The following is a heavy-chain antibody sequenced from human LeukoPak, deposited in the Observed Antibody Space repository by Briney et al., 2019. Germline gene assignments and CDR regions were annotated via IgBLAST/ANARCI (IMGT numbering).Heavy chain of an antibody. Sequence: GGSLRLSCAASGFTFSNYGMHWVRQAPGKGLEWVAFIRYDGSNKYYADSVKGRFTISRDNSKNTLFLQMNSLRAEDTAVFSCAKDHSGSGRYFDYWGQGTLVTVSS. V-gene: IGHV3-30*02. CDR2: IRYDGSNK. D-gene: IGHD6-19*01. J-gene: IGHJ4*02. CDR3: AKDHSGSGRYFDY. CDR1: GFTFSNYG.